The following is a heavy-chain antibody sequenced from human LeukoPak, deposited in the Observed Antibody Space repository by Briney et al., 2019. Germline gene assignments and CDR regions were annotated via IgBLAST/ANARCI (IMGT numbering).Heavy chain of an antibody. CDR3: ARHSFGHDSSPDY. CDR2: IYYSGST. V-gene: IGHV4-39*01. Sequence: PSETLSLTCTVSGGSISSSSYYWGWIRQPPGKGLEWIGSIYYSGSTYYNPSLKSRVTMSLDTSKNQFSLNLSSVTAADTAVYYCARHSFGHDSSPDYWGQGTLVTVSS. D-gene: IGHD3-22*01. CDR1: GGSISSSSYY. J-gene: IGHJ4*02.